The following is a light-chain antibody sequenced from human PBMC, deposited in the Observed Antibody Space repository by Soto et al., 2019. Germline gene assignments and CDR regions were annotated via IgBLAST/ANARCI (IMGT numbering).Light chain of an antibody. CDR1: QDINNY. CDR2: AAS. Sequence: IQLTQSPSSLSASVGDRVTLTCRASQDINNYLAWYQQKPGKAPKLLIFAASTLQSGVPSRFSGSGSGTDFTLTISRLEPEDFAVYYCQQYGGSPRTFGQGTKVDIK. CDR3: QQYGGSPRT. V-gene: IGKV1-9*01. J-gene: IGKJ1*01.